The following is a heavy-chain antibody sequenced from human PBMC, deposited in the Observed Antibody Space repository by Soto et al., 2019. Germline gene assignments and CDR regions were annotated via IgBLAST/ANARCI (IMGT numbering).Heavy chain of an antibody. CDR2: IYYSGST. CDR3: ARQRTSVVTQAYFDD. Sequence: SETLSLTCTVSGGSINSRSYYWFWIRHSPGKGLEWIGSIYYSGSTYYNPSLKSRVAMSVDTSKNQFSLKLRSVSAADTAVYYCARQRTSVVTQAYFDDWGQGSLVTVSS. V-gene: IGHV4-39*01. CDR1: GGSINSRSYY. J-gene: IGHJ4*02. D-gene: IGHD2-21*02.